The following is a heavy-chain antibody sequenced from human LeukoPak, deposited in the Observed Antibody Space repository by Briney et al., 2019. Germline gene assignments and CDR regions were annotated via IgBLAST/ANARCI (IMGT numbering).Heavy chain of an antibody. D-gene: IGHD6-19*01. Sequence: SETLSLNCTVSGDSIISYKYYWGWIRQPPGKGLEWLGSIYHRGSTYYNPSLQSRLTISVDTSKNLFSLRLTSVTAADTAVYYCASWGQWLPREYFQHWGQGTLVTVSS. CDR1: GDSIISYKYY. CDR3: ASWGQWLPREYFQH. J-gene: IGHJ1*01. CDR2: IYHRGST. V-gene: IGHV4-39*01.